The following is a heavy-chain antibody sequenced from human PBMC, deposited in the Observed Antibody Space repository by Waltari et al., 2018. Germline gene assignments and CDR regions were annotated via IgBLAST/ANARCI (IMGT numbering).Heavy chain of an antibody. V-gene: IGHV1-69*10. CDR1: GGTFSSYA. CDR3: ASLQYSSSWYVGWFDP. CDR2: IIPILGIA. Sequence: QVQLVQSGAEVKKPGSSVKVSCKASGGTFSSYAISWVRPAPGQGLEWMGGIIPILGIANYAQKFQGRVTITADKSTSTAYMELSSLRSEDTAVYYCASLQYSSSWYVGWFDPWGQGTLVTVSS. D-gene: IGHD6-13*01. J-gene: IGHJ5*02.